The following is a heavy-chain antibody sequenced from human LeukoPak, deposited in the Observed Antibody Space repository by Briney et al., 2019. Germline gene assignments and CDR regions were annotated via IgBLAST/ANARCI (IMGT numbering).Heavy chain of an antibody. CDR1: GGSISSYY. Sequence: SETLSLTCTVSGGSISSYYWSWIRQPPGKGLEWIGYIYYSGSTNYNPSLKSRVTISVDTSKNQFSLKLSSVTAADTAVYYCARGVYARGEFDYWGQGTLVTVSS. D-gene: IGHD2-8*01. J-gene: IGHJ4*02. CDR2: IYYSGST. CDR3: ARGVYARGEFDY. V-gene: IGHV4-59*01.